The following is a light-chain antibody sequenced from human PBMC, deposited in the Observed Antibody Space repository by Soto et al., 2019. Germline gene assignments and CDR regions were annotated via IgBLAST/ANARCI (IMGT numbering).Light chain of an antibody. CDR2: GAS. V-gene: IGKV3-20*01. CDR3: RQYGRSLASA. Sequence: EIVLAQSPGTLSLSPGERATLSCRASQSVSSNLLAWYQEKPGQAPRLLIYGASTRATGSPDRFSGSGSGTDFTLAISTREPEDVAVYYCRQYGRSLASAIGGGTKVEI. J-gene: IGKJ4*01. CDR1: QSVSSNL.